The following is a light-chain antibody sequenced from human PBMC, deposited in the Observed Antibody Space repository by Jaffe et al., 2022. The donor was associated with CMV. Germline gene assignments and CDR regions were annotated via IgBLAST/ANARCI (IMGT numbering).Light chain of an antibody. J-gene: IGLJ2*01. Sequence: QSALTQPPSASGSPGQSVTISCTGTSNDVGGFDYVSWYQQHPGKAPKLIISEVNKRPSGVPDRFSGSKSGNTASLTVSGLQVEDEADYYCSSYAGRNSLENVVFGGGTKLTVL. V-gene: IGLV2-8*01. CDR1: SNDVGGFDY. CDR3: SSYAGRNSLENVV. CDR2: EVN.